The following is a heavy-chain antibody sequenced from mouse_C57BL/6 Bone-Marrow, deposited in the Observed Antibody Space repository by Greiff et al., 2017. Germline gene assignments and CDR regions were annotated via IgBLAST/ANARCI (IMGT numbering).Heavy chain of an antibody. Sequence: VHLVESGAELARPGASVKLSCKASGYTFTSYGISWVKQRTGQGLEWIGEIYPRSGNTYYNEKFKGKATLTADKSSSTAHMELRSLTSEDSAVYFCSRWVYYYGSSPRWYFDVWGTGTTVTVSS. J-gene: IGHJ1*03. CDR2: IYPRSGNT. D-gene: IGHD1-1*01. CDR3: SRWVYYYGSSPRWYFDV. CDR1: GYTFTSYG. V-gene: IGHV1-81*01.